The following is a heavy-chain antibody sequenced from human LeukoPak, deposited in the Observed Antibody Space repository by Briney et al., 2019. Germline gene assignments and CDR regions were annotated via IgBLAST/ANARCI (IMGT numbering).Heavy chain of an antibody. CDR3: ARDWNDYGATYGMDV. J-gene: IGHJ6*02. V-gene: IGHV4-39*07. D-gene: IGHD4/OR15-4a*01. CDR1: GGSISSSSYY. CDR2: IYYSGST. Sequence: SETLSLTCTVSGGSISSSSYYWGWIRQPPGKGLEWIGSIYYSGSTYYNPSLKSRVTISVDTSKNQFSLKLSSVTAADTAVYYCARDWNDYGATYGMDVWGQGTTVTVSS.